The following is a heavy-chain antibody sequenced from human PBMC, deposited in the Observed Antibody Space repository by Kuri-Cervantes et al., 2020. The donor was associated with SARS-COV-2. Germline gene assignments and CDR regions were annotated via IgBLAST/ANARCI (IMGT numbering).Heavy chain of an antibody. CDR2: ISGSGSYI. CDR3: ARVAGEGPIYYYYMDV. V-gene: IGHV3-21*01. J-gene: IGHJ6*03. CDR1: GFTFSGYT. Sequence: GESLKISCVATGFTFSGYTMNWVRQAPGKALQWASSISGSGSYIYYADSMKGRFTVSRDSAKNSLYLQMNSLRGKDTAVYYCARVAGEGPIYYYYMDVWGKGTTVTVSS. D-gene: IGHD2-21*01.